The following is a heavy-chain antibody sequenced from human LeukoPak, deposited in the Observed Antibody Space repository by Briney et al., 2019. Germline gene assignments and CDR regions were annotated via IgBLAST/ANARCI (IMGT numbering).Heavy chain of an antibody. V-gene: IGHV3-9*01. CDR3: AKARYSGSYLSPYCFDY. Sequence: GGSLRLSCAASGFTFDDYAMHWVRQAPGKGLEWVSGISWNSGSIGYADSVKGRFTISRDNAKNSLYLQMNSLRAEDTALYYCAKARYSGSYLSPYCFDYWGQGTLVTVSS. CDR1: GFTFDDYA. J-gene: IGHJ4*02. D-gene: IGHD1-26*01. CDR2: ISWNSGSI.